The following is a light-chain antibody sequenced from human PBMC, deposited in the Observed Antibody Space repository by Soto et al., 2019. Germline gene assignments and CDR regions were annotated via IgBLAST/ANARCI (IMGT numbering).Light chain of an antibody. CDR3: QSYDSSLSGSV. CDR2: GNS. Sequence: QSVLTQPPSVSGAPXXRXTISCTGSSSNIGAGYDVHWYQQLPGTAPKLLIYGNSNRPSGVPDRFSGSKSGTSASLAITGLQAEDEADYYCQSYDSSLSGSVFGGGTKLTVL. CDR1: SSNIGAGYD. V-gene: IGLV1-40*01. J-gene: IGLJ3*02.